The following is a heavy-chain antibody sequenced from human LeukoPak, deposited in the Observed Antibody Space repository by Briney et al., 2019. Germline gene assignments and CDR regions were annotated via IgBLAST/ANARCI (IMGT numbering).Heavy chain of an antibody. CDR3: ARSGFWSGYPFDY. J-gene: IGHJ4*02. D-gene: IGHD3-3*01. CDR2: IIPIFGTA. V-gene: IGHV1-69*13. CDR1: GGTFSSYA. Sequence: SVKVSCKASGGTFSSYAISWVRQAPGQGLEWMGGIIPIFGTANCAQKFQGRVTITADESTSTAYMELSSLRSEDTAVYYCARSGFWSGYPFDYWGQGTLVTVSS.